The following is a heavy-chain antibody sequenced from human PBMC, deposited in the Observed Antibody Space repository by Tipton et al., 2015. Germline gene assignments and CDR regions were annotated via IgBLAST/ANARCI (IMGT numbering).Heavy chain of an antibody. CDR3: ARCSDYYDSSGFWYNWFDP. CDR2: ISYSGST. J-gene: IGHJ5*02. V-gene: IGHV4-61*01. CDR1: GGSVSSANYY. Sequence: TLSLTCSVSGGSVSSANYYWSWIRQPPGKGLEWMGYISYSGSTHYNPSLESRVTISVDTSKNQFSLKLSSVTAADTAFYYCARCSDYYDSSGFWYNWFDPWGQGTLVTVAS. D-gene: IGHD3-22*01.